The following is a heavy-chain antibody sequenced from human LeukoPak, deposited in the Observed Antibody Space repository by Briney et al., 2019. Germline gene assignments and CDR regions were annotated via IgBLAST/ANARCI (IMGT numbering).Heavy chain of an antibody. CDR1: GYTFTGYY. Sequence: GASVKVSCKASGYTFTGYYLHWGRQARGQGFEWMGWIHPNSGDTNYAQKFQGRVTMTRETSISTAYMELSSLRSDDTAVYYCARLAAVPGWGQGTLVTVSS. J-gene: IGHJ1*01. V-gene: IGHV1-2*02. D-gene: IGHD6-19*01. CDR2: IHPNSGDT. CDR3: ARLAAVPG.